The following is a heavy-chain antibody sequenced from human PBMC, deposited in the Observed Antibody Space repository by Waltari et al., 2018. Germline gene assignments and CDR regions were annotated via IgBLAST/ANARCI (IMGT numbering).Heavy chain of an antibody. Sequence: CEASGFAFSNYWIHWVRQAPGRGLEWVSRISGDGTSISNADSVGGRFSISRDNYKNTVYLQIHSLRAEDTAVFYCARLMLSHPENGMDVWGQGTSVTVS. D-gene: IGHD3-10*02. J-gene: IGHJ6*02. CDR3: ARLMLSHPENGMDV. CDR2: ISGDGTSI. V-gene: IGHV3-74*01. CDR1: GFAFSNYW.